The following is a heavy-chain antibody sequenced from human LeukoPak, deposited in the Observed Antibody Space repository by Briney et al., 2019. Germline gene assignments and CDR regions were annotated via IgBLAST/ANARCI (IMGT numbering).Heavy chain of an antibody. CDR2: IRYDGSNK. J-gene: IGHJ6*03. CDR1: GFTFSSYG. CDR3: AKVITTVTTPYYYYYYYMDV. Sequence: QPGGSLRLSCAASGFTFSSYGMHWVRQAPGKGLEWVAFIRYDGSNKYYADSVKGRFTISRDNSKNTLYLQMNSLRAEDTAVYYCAKVITTVTTPYYYYYYYMDVWGKGTTVTVSS. V-gene: IGHV3-30*02. D-gene: IGHD4-11*01.